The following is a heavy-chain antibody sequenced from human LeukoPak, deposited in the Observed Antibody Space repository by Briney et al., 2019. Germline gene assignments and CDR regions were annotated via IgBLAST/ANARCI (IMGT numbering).Heavy chain of an antibody. J-gene: IGHJ6*03. CDR1: GYTFTGYY. D-gene: IGHD2-2*01. CDR3: ARVFYAKDIVVVPAYYYYLDV. V-gene: IGHV1-2*02. Sequence: GASVKVSCKASGYTFTGYYMHWVRQAPGQGLEWMGWINPNSGGTNYAQKFQGRVTMTRDTSISTAYMEVSRLRSDDTAVYYCARVFYAKDIVVVPAYYYYLDVWGKGTTVTVSS. CDR2: INPNSGGT.